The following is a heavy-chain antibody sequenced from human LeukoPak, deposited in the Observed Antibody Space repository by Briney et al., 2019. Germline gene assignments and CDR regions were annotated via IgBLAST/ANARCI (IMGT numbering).Heavy chain of an antibody. J-gene: IGHJ4*02. V-gene: IGHV4-59*01. Sequence: SETLSLTCTVSGGSISSYHWSWIRQPPGKGLEWIGYIYYSGSTNYNPSLKSRVTISVDTSKNQFSLKLSSVTAADTAVYYCARSMRGYYDSSGYLYYWGQGTLVTVSS. CDR1: GGSISSYH. CDR2: IYYSGST. CDR3: ARSMRGYYDSSGYLYY. D-gene: IGHD3-22*01.